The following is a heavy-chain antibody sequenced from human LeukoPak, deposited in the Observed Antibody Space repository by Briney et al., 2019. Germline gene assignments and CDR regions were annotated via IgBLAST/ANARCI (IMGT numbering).Heavy chain of an antibody. V-gene: IGHV1-69*13. CDR2: IIPIFGTA. CDR3: ARVGPSLRFLEWAEGNWFDP. Sequence: SVKVSCKASGGTFSSYAISWVRQAPGQGLEWMGGIIPIFGTANYAQKFQGRVTITADESTSTAYMELSSLRSEDTAVYYCARVGPSLRFLEWAEGNWFDPWGRGTLVTVSS. J-gene: IGHJ5*02. D-gene: IGHD3-3*01. CDR1: GGTFSSYA.